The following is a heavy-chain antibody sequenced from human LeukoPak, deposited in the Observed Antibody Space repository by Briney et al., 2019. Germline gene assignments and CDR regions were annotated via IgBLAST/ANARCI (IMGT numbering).Heavy chain of an antibody. J-gene: IGHJ4*02. D-gene: IGHD6-13*01. CDR1: GFTFSSYA. V-gene: IGHV3-30-3*01. Sequence: GGSLRLSCAASGFTFSSYAMHWVRQAPGKGLEWVAVISYDGSNKYYADSVKGRFTISRDNSKNTLYLQMNSLRAEDTAVYYCARDGLLSSWYDYWGQGTLVTVSS. CDR2: ISYDGSNK. CDR3: ARDGLLSSWYDY.